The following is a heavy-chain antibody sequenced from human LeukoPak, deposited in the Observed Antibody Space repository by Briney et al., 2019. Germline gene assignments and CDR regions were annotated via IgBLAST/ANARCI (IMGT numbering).Heavy chain of an antibody. CDR3: ASNRRGYSYGRGMDV. Sequence: GGSLRLSCAASGLTFSSYSMNWVRQAPGKGLQWVSYISSSRTTIYYGDSVKGRFTISRDNAKRSLYLQMNSLRAEDTAVYYCASNRRGYSYGRGMDVWGKGTTVTVSS. V-gene: IGHV3-48*01. D-gene: IGHD5-18*01. J-gene: IGHJ6*03. CDR2: ISSSRTTI. CDR1: GLTFSSYS.